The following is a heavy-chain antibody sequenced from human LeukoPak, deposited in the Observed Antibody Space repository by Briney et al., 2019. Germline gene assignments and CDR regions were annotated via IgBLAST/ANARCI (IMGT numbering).Heavy chain of an antibody. J-gene: IGHJ6*03. V-gene: IGHV1-46*01. CDR3: ARDPVTIFGVNYYMDV. CDR2: INRSGGST. D-gene: IGHD3-3*01. CDR1: GYTFTSYY. Sequence: ASVKVSCKASGYTFTSYYMHWVRQAPGQGLEWMGIINRSGGSTSYAQKFQGRVTMTRDTSTSTVYMELSSLRSEDTAVYYCARDPVTIFGVNYYMDVWGKGTTVTVSS.